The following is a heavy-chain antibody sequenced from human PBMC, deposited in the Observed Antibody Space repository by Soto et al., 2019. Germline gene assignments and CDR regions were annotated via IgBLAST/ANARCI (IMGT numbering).Heavy chain of an antibody. V-gene: IGHV1-46*01. D-gene: IGHD2-21*02. CDR3: ARDLWMTASGIPDY. J-gene: IGHJ4*02. Sequence: GASVKVSCKASGYTFSSYYMHWLRQAPGQGLEWMGVINPRDGTTRYAQNFQDRVTMTRDTSTSTVYMEVSSLRFEDTAVYYCARDLWMTASGIPDYWGRGTLVTVSS. CDR1: GYTFSSYY. CDR2: INPRDGTT.